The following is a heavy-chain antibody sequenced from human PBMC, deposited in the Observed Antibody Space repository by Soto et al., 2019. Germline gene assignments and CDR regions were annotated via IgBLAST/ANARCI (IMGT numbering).Heavy chain of an antibody. CDR1: GGSISSSSYY. D-gene: IGHD1-20*01. V-gene: IGHV4-39*01. Sequence: SETLSLTCTVSGGSISSSSYYWGWIRQPPGKGLEWIGSIYYSGSTYYNPSLKSRVTISVDTSKNQFSLKLSSVTAADTAVYYCARDNGGDYYYYYGMDVWGQGTTVNVSS. CDR2: IYYSGST. CDR3: ARDNGGDYYYYYGMDV. J-gene: IGHJ6*02.